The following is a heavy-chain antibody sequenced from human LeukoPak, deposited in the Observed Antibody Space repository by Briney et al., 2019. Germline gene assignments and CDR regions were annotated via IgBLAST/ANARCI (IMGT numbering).Heavy chain of an antibody. CDR3: AKDKGYDIFTGFDY. D-gene: IGHD3-9*01. V-gene: IGHV3-9*01. CDR2: ISWNSGSI. J-gene: IGHJ4*02. CDR1: GFTFDDCA. Sequence: GGSLRLSCAASGFTFDDCAMHWVRQAPGKGLEWVSGISWNSGSIGYADSVKGRFTISRDNAKNSLYLQMNSLRAEDTALYYCAKDKGYDIFTGFDYWGQGTLVTVSS.